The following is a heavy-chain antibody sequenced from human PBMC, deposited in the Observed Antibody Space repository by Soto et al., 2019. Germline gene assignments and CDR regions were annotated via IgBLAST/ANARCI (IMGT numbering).Heavy chain of an antibody. CDR2: INSDGSST. Sequence: GGSLRLSCAASGFTFSSYWMHWVRQAPGKGLVWVSNINSDGSSTNYADSVKGRFTISRDNAKNTLYLQMNSLRGEDTAVYFCARKGYGGRWSLDYWGQGILVTVSS. CDR1: GFTFSSYW. CDR3: ARKGYGGRWSLDY. D-gene: IGHD2-15*01. V-gene: IGHV3-74*01. J-gene: IGHJ4*02.